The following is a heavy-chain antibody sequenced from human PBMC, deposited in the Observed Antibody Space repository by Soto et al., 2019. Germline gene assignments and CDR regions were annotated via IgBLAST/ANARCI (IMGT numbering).Heavy chain of an antibody. CDR1: GDTFTFYS. V-gene: IGHV1-69*02. CDR3: ASSYGSGYRAFDY. Sequence: QVQLVQSGAEVKKPGSSVRVSCKASGDTFTFYSINWVRQAPGLGLEWMGRINPILSMSNYAQRFQGRVTMTADKSTSTAYRELSSLRSEDRAMYYCASSYGSGYRAFDYWGQGALVTVSS. J-gene: IGHJ4*02. D-gene: IGHD3-10*01. CDR2: INPILSMS.